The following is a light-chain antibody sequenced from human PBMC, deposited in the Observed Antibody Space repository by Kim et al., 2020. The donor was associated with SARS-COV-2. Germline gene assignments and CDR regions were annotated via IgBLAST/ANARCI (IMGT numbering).Light chain of an antibody. J-gene: IGKJ3*01. Sequence: SPGYRATRSCRASQSVSDSVAWYQQKPGQAPRPIIYDASYRATGIPARFSGSGSGTDFTLTISSLEPEDFAVYYCQQHTNWPPITFGRGTKVDSK. CDR2: DAS. CDR3: QQHTNWPPIT. CDR1: QSVSDS. V-gene: IGKV3-11*01.